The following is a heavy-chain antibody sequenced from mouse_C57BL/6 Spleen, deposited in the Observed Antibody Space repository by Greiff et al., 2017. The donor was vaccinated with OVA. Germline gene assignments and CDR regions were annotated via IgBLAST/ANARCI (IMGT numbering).Heavy chain of an antibody. J-gene: IGHJ4*01. CDR1: GYAFSSSW. CDR3: ARGDSNYCAMEY. V-gene: IGHV1-82*01. CDR2: MYPGDGDT. Sequence: VQLQQSGPELVKPGASVKISCKASGYAFSSSWMNWVKQRPGKGLEWIGRMYPGDGDTNYNGKFKGKDTLTADKSSSTAYMQLSSLTSEDSAVYFCARGDSNYCAMEYWGQGTSVTGSS.